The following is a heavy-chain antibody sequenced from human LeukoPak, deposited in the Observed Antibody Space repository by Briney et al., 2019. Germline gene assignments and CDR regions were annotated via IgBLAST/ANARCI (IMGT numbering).Heavy chain of an antibody. D-gene: IGHD1-26*01. CDR2: TYYRSKWNN. V-gene: IGHV6-1*01. J-gene: IGHJ4*01. CDR3: ARGRGELIDY. CDR1: GDSVPSNSAA. Sequence: SQTLSLTSVISGDSVPSNSAAWNWLRLSPSRGLEWLGRTYYRSKWNNDYAISVKTRIIIKPDTSKNQFSLQVNSVTPENSAVYYCARGRGELIDYWGHGTLVTVSP.